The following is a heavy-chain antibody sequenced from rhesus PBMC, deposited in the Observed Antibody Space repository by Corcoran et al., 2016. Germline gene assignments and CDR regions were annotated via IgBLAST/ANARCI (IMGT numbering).Heavy chain of an antibody. D-gene: IGHD6-37*01. CDR3: TREMVGYGGFDY. CDR2: IRGRREYM. V-gene: IGHV3-183*01. J-gene: IGHJ4*01. Sequence: EVKLVESGVGLVQPGVALGLSGPASVFTFGYLVMPSVAHAPGKGLEWVAAIRGRREYMSYADSVKGRFTISRDNAKNALSLQMTSLRVEDRAVYFCTREMVGYGGFDYWGQGALVTVSS. CDR1: VFTFGYLV.